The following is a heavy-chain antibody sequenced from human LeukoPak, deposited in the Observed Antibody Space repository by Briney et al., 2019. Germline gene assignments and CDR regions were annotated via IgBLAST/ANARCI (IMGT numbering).Heavy chain of an antibody. J-gene: IGHJ4*02. Sequence: GGSLRLSGAASGFNFRSYAMSGVRQAPGKGLEWVSGISGSAGSTFYADSVKGRFTISRDNFNNTPYLQMNSLRADDTAVYYCAKDRGRIWAPTCFDYWGQGVLVTVSS. D-gene: IGHD3-16*01. V-gene: IGHV3-23*01. CDR2: ISGSAGST. CDR1: GFNFRSYA. CDR3: AKDRGRIWAPTCFDY.